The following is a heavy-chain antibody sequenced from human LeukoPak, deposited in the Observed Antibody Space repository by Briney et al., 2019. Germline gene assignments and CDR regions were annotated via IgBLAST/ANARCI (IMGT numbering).Heavy chain of an antibody. J-gene: IGHJ4*02. D-gene: IGHD2-2*01. Sequence: GGSLRLSCAASGFSSNNAWMNWVRLTAWMSWVRQAPGKGLEWVGRIKSKTDGGTIDYAAPVKGRFTISRDDAKNTLYLQMNSLKTEDTAVYYCTTVPRTVSTDYWGQGTLVTVSS. V-gene: IGHV3-15*01. CDR3: TTVPRTVSTDY. CDR2: IKSKTDGGTI. CDR1: GFSSNNAWMNWVRLTAW.